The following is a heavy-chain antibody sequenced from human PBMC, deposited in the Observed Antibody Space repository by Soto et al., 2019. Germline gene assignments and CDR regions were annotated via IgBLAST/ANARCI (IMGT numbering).Heavy chain of an antibody. CDR2: ISYDGSNK. D-gene: IGHD2-21*01. J-gene: IGHJ4*02. V-gene: IGHV3-30*18. CDR3: AKDIVRYTDGACDY. Sequence: QVQLVESGGAVVQPGKSLRLSCAASGFTFNTYGMYWVRQAPGKGLEWVAAISYDGSNKYHADSVKGRFTITRDNSKNTLYLQMNSLRVEDTAVYYCAKDIVRYTDGACDYWGQGALVTVSS. CDR1: GFTFNTYG.